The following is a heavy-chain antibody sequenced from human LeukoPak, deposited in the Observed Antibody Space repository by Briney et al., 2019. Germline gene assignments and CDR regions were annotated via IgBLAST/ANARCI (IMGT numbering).Heavy chain of an antibody. CDR1: GGSISSYY. V-gene: IGHV4-59*03. CDR3: AAESERWLLRS. Sequence: SETLSLTCTVSGGSISSYYWSSIRQPPGKGLEWVGQIYYRGTTNYNPSLKSRVTISIDTSKNQFSLKLNSVTAADTAVYFCAAESERWLLRSWGQGTQVTVSS. J-gene: IGHJ4*02. CDR2: IYYRGTT. D-gene: IGHD6-19*01.